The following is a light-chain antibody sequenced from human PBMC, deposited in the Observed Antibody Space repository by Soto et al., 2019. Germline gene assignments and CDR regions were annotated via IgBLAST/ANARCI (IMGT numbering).Light chain of an antibody. CDR2: WSY. J-gene: IGKJ2*01. Sequence: DIVMTQSPLSLPVTPGEPASISCRSSQSLLHSTGRTYLDWYLQKPGQSPQLLIHWSYYRASGVPDRFSGSGSGTDFTLKISRVEAEDVGVYYCMQALQTPYTFGRGTKLEIK. CDR3: MQALQTPYT. CDR1: QSLLHSTGRTY. V-gene: IGKV2-28*01.